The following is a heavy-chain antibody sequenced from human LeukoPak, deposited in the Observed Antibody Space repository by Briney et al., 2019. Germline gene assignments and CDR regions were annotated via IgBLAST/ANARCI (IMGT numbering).Heavy chain of an antibody. Sequence: SETLSLTCTVSGGSISSYYWSWIRQPPGKGLEWIGYTYYSGSTNYNPSLKSRVTISVDTSKNQFSLKLSSVTAADTAVYYCARGIGCSRSGGSCYSAGFDYWGQGTLVTVSS. J-gene: IGHJ4*02. CDR1: GGSISSYY. D-gene: IGHD2-15*01. CDR3: ARGIGCSRSGGSCYSAGFDY. CDR2: TYYSGST. V-gene: IGHV4-59*01.